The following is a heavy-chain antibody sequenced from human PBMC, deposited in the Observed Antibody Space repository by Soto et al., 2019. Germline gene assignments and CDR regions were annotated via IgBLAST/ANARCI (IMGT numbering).Heavy chain of an antibody. CDR1: GYTFTSYG. CDR3: ARDSSGWRPNYYYYGMDV. J-gene: IGHJ6*02. CDR2: ISAYNGNT. Sequence: ASVKVSCKASGYTFTSYGISWVRQAPGQGLEWMGWISAYNGNTNYAQKHQGRVTMTTDTSTSTAYMELRSLRSDDTAVYYCARDSSGWRPNYYYYGMDVWGQGTTVTVSS. D-gene: IGHD6-19*01. V-gene: IGHV1-18*01.